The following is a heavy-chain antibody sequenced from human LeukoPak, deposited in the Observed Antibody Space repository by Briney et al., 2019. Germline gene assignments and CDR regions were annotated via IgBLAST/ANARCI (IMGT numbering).Heavy chain of an antibody. J-gene: IGHJ3*02. V-gene: IGHV3-23*01. CDR3: AKIGVLLWFGESSDAFDI. CDR2: ISGSGGST. Sequence: GGSLRLSCAASGFTFSSYAMSWVRQAPGKGLEWVSAISGSGGSTYYADSVKGRFTISRDNSKNTLYLQMNSLRAEDTAVYYCAKIGVLLWFGESSDAFDIWGQGTMVTASS. CDR1: GFTFSSYA. D-gene: IGHD3-10*01.